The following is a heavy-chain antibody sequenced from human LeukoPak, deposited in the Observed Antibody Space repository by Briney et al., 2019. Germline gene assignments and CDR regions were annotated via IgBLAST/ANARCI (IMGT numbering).Heavy chain of an antibody. J-gene: IGHJ3*02. Sequence: ASETLSLTCTVSGDSINTKSYYWGWIRQPPGKGLEWIGSIYYSGNTYYNPSLKSRVTLSIDTSKNQFSLKLSSVTAADTAVYYCARDWPSLMDSSGWYDAFDIWGQGTMVTVSS. D-gene: IGHD6-19*01. CDR2: IYYSGNT. CDR1: GDSINTKSYY. V-gene: IGHV4-39*07. CDR3: ARDWPSLMDSSGWYDAFDI.